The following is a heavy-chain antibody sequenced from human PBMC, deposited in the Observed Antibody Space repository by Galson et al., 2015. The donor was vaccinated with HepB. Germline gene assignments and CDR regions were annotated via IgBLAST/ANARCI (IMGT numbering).Heavy chain of an antibody. CDR2: INAYNGKT. J-gene: IGHJ3*02. CDR3: ARSSARALDI. Sequence: SVKVSCKVSGYAFTSYYFSWVRQAPGQGLECMGWINAYNGKTYYAQKFQGRVTMTTDTSTNTVYMELRSLGSDDTAVYYCARSSARALDIWGQGTMVTVSS. D-gene: IGHD6-25*01. V-gene: IGHV1-18*01. CDR1: GYAFTSYY.